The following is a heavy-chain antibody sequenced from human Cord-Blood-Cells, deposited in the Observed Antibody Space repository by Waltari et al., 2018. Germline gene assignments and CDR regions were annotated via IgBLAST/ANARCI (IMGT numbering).Heavy chain of an antibody. CDR2: IYHSGST. V-gene: IGHV4-38-2*02. CDR1: GYSISSGYY. D-gene: IGHD6-6*01. CDR3: ARAPRESSSSGLAFDI. Sequence: QVQLQESGPGLVKPSETLSLTCTVSGYSISSGYYWGWIRHPPGKGLEWIGSIYHSGSTYYNPSLKSRVTISVDTSKNQFSLKLSSVTAADTAVYYCARAPRESSSSGLAFDIWGQGTMVTVSS. J-gene: IGHJ3*02.